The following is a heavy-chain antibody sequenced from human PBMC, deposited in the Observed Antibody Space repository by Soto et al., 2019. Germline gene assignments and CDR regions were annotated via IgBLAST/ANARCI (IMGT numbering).Heavy chain of an antibody. CDR1: GGSISSGGYY. Sequence: QVQLQESGPGLVKPSQTLSLTCTVSGGSISSGGYYWSWIRQHPGKALEWIGYIYYSGSTYYNPSLKSRVTISVDTSKNQFSLKLSCVTAADTAVYYCARSGYSYGPTPLLYWGQGTLVTVSS. CDR3: ARSGYSYGPTPLLY. CDR2: IYYSGST. J-gene: IGHJ4*02. D-gene: IGHD5-18*01. V-gene: IGHV4-31*03.